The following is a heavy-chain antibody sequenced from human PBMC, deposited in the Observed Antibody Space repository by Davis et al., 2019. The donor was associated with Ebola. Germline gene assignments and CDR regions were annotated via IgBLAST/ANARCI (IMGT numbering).Heavy chain of an antibody. V-gene: IGHV1-2*06. CDR1: GYTFTGYY. Sequence: ASVKVSCKASGYTFTGYYMHWVRQAPGQGLEWMGRINPNSGGTNYAQKFQGGVTMTRDTSISTAYMELSRLRSDDTAVYYCARVLSSSGSDYWGQGTLVTVSS. D-gene: IGHD3-22*01. CDR2: INPNSGGT. CDR3: ARVLSSSGSDY. J-gene: IGHJ4*02.